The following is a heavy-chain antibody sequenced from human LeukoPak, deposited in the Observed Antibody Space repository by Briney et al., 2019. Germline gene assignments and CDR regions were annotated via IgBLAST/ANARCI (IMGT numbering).Heavy chain of an antibody. CDR1: GLTFGDYP. CDR2: IRSKAYGGTT. CDR3: TFVAGGIDY. D-gene: IGHD6-19*01. Sequence: GGSLRLSCTASGLTFGDYPMSWFRQAPGKGLEWVGFIRSKAYGGTTEYAASVKGRFTISRDDSKSIAYLQMNSLKTEDTAVYYCTFVAGGIDYWGQGTLVTVSS. V-gene: IGHV3-49*03. J-gene: IGHJ4*02.